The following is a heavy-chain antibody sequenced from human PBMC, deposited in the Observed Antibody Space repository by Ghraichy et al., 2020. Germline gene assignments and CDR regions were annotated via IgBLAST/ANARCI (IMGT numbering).Heavy chain of an antibody. D-gene: IGHD5-18*01. CDR1: GFTFSSYW. CDR2: IDSDGSST. Sequence: GGSLRLSCAASGFTFSSYWMHWVHQAPGKGLVWVSRIDSDGSSTNYADSVKGRFTISRDTAKNTLYLQMNSLRAEDTAVYYCARAGYGFHYWGQGTLVTVSS. V-gene: IGHV3-74*01. J-gene: IGHJ4*02. CDR3: ARAGYGFHY.